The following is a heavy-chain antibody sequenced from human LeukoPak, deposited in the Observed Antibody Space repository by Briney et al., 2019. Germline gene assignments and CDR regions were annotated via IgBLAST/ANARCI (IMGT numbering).Heavy chain of an antibody. V-gene: IGHV3-23*01. Sequence: GGSLRLSCAASGLTFSDFTMSWVRQAPGKGLDWISGITNSGSDTYYADSVKGRFTISRDNSKNTLYLQMNGLRVEDTAIYYCVKDRGPGADFDYWGQGTLVTVYS. D-gene: IGHD1-26*01. J-gene: IGHJ4*02. CDR3: VKDRGPGADFDY. CDR1: GLTFSDFT. CDR2: ITNSGSDT.